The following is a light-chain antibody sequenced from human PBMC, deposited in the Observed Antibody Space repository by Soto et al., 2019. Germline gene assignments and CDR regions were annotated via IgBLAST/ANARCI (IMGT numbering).Light chain of an antibody. Sequence: EIVMTQSPATLSLSPGERATLSCRASQSVNSNLGWYQQKPGQAPRPLIYGASSRATGIPDRFSGSGSGTDFTLTISRLEPEDFAVYYCQQYGSSLLTFGGGTKVDIK. J-gene: IGKJ4*01. CDR2: GAS. CDR3: QQYGSSLLT. CDR1: QSVNSN. V-gene: IGKV3-20*01.